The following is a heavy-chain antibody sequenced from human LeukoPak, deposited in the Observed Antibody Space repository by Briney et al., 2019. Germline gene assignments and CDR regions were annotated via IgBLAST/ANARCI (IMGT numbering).Heavy chain of an antibody. J-gene: IGHJ3*02. V-gene: IGHV3-33*01. CDR2: IWYDGSNK. CDR1: GFSFSSYG. D-gene: IGHD1-1*01. CDR3: ATAKGGTTGDVFDI. Sequence: PGRSLRLSCAASGFSFSSYGMHWVRQAPGKGLDWVAVIWYDGSNKYYADSVKGRFTISRDNSKNMLYLQMNSLRAEDTAVYYCATAKGGTTGDVFDIWGQGTKVTVFS.